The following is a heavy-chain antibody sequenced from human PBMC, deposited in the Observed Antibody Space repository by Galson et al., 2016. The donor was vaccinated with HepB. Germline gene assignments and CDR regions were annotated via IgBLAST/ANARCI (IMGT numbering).Heavy chain of an antibody. J-gene: IGHJ6*02. V-gene: IGHV3-9*01. CDR1: GFTFDDYA. Sequence: SLRLSCAASGFTFDDYAMHWVRQAPGKGLEWISGISWNSGTIIYADSVTGRFTISRDNAKNSLYLQMNSLRAEDTALYYCAKDMSIFGVVITHSGGGLDVWGQGTTVTVAS. CDR2: ISWNSGTI. CDR3: AKDMSIFGVVITHSGGGLDV. D-gene: IGHD3-3*01.